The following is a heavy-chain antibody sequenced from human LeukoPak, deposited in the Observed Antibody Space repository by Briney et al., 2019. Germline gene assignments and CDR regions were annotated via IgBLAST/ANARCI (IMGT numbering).Heavy chain of an antibody. CDR2: INPSGGST. CDR1: GYTFTSYY. J-gene: IGHJ4*02. D-gene: IGHD6-13*01. CDR3: AREPQGQQLDY. Sequence: ASVKVSCKASGYTFTSYYMHWVRQAPGQGLEWMGIINPSGGSTSYAQKFQGRVTMTRDTSTGTVYMELSSLRSEDTAVYYCAREPQGQQLDYWGQGTLVTVSS. V-gene: IGHV1-46*01.